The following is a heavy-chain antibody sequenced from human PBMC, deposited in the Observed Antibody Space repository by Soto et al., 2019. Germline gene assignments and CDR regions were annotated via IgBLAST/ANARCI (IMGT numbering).Heavy chain of an antibody. CDR2: MTPNSGHT. J-gene: IGHJ6*03. CDR1: GYTFSSFD. V-gene: IGHV1-8*01. Sequence: QVQLVQSGAEVRKPGASVKVSCKASGYTFSSFDINWVRQAAGHGLEWMGWMTPNSGHTGYAQKFQGRVTMTRNTFICTVYMERIRLTSVTTAVHYLARGVEEYPGAGMYGYIDVLGRGTTVTVSS. CDR3: ARGVEEYPGAGMYGYIDV. D-gene: IGHD3-10*01.